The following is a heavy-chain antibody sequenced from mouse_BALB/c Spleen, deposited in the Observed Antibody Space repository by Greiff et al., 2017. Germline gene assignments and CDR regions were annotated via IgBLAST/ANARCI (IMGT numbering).Heavy chain of an antibody. J-gene: IGHJ2*01. D-gene: IGHD2-2*01. CDR2: IYPGNVNT. CDR1: GYTFTSYY. V-gene: IGHV1S56*01. CDR3: ARGGLRYFDY. Sequence: VQLQQSGPELVKPGASVRISCKASGYTFTSYYIHWVKQRPGQGLEWIGWIYPGNVNTKYNEKFKGKATLTADKSSSTAYMQLSSLTSEDSAVYFCARGGLRYFDYWGQGTTLTVSS.